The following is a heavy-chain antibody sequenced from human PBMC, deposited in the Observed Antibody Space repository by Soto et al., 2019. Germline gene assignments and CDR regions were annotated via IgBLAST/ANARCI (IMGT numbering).Heavy chain of an antibody. J-gene: IGHJ4*02. D-gene: IGHD5-18*01. V-gene: IGHV1-3*01. CDR1: GYTFTSYA. Sequence: GASVKVSCKASGYTFTSYAMHWVRQAPGQRLEWMGWIDAGNGNTKYSQKFQGRVTITRDTSASTAYMELSSLRSEDTAVYYCARDWAGLNSYGFDYWGQGTLVTVSS. CDR2: IDAGNGNT. CDR3: ARDWAGLNSYGFDY.